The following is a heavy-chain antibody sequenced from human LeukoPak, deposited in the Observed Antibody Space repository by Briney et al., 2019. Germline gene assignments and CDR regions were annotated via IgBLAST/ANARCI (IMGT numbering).Heavy chain of an antibody. CDR1: GGTFSSYA. Sequence: ASVKVSCKASGGTFSSYAISWVRQAPGQGLEWMGWINPNSGDTNYAQKFKGRVTMTRDTSITTAYMELSSLRSDDTAVYYCARTRGDTAMVKYYYFMDVWGNGTTVTVFS. J-gene: IGHJ6*03. D-gene: IGHD5-18*01. CDR3: ARTRGDTAMVKYYYFMDV. V-gene: IGHV1-2*02. CDR2: INPNSGDT.